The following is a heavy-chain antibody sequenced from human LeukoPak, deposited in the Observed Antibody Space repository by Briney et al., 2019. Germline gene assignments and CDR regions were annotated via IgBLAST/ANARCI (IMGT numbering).Heavy chain of an antibody. CDR2: SNAGNGNT. Sequence: GASVKVSCKASGYTFTSYAMHWMRQAPGQRLEWMGWSNAGNGNTKYSQEFQGRVTITRDTSASTAYMELSSLRSEDMAVYYCAREGVYPMAGFDYWGQGTLVTVSS. CDR1: GYTFTSYA. V-gene: IGHV1-3*02. D-gene: IGHD6-13*01. CDR3: AREGVYPMAGFDY. J-gene: IGHJ4*02.